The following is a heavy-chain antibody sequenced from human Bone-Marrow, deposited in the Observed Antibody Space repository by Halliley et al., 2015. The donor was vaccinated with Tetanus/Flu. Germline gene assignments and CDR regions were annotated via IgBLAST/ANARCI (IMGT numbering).Heavy chain of an antibody. CDR2: IYNRDST. J-gene: IGHJ4*02. CDR3: ATGGGYLIDY. V-gene: IGHV4-61*03. D-gene: IGHD3-22*01. Sequence: EWIGYIYNRDSTNYNPTPQSRVTISVDTSRNHFSLKLSSVTAADTAMYYWATGGGYLIDYWGQGTLVTVSS.